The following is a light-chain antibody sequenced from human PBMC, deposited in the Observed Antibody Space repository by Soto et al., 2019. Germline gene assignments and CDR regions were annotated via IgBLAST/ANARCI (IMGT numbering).Light chain of an antibody. CDR1: ESISRH. CDR2: AAS. J-gene: IGKJ5*01. CDR3: QQTYSTLSIT. Sequence: DIQMTQSPSSLSASVGDRVTITCRASESISRHLNWYQQKPGKAPKILIYAASSLQNGVPSRFRGSGSGTDFTLNITTLQPEDFATYYCQQTYSTLSITFGQGTRLDI. V-gene: IGKV1-39*01.